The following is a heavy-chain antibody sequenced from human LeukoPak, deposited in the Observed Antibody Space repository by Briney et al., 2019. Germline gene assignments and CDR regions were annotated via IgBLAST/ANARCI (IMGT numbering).Heavy chain of an antibody. CDR3: ARDRIAVAGRKYYYYMDV. V-gene: IGHV1-69*06. Sequence: ASVNVSCKASGGTFSSYAISWVRQAPGQGLEWMGGIIPSLGTANYAQKFKGRVTITADKSTSTAYMELSSLRSEDTAVYYCARDRIAVAGRKYYYYMDVWGKGTTVTVSS. CDR2: IIPSLGTA. D-gene: IGHD6-19*01. CDR1: GGTFSSYA. J-gene: IGHJ6*03.